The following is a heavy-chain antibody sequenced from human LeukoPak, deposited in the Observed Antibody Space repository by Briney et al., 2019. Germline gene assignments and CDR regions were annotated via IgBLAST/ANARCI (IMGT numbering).Heavy chain of an antibody. J-gene: IGHJ6*02. CDR3: VKEEYYYDSSGYLYYYYYGTDV. V-gene: IGHV3-64D*09. D-gene: IGHD3-22*01. CDR1: GFNFSRYT. Sequence: GGSLRLSCSASGFNFSRYTMHWVRQAPGKGLEYVSAMSSNGGSTYYADSVKGRFTISRDNSKNTLYLQMSSLRAEDTAVYYCVKEEYYYDSSGYLYYYYYGTDVWGQGTTVTVSS. CDR2: MSSNGGST.